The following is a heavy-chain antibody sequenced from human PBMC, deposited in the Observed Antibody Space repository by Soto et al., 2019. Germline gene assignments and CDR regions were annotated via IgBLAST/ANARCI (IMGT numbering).Heavy chain of an antibody. D-gene: IGHD4-17*01. CDR1: GGSISSYY. V-gene: IGHV4-59*01. CDR2: IYYSGST. CDR3: ARDRLRQGAFDI. Sequence: KTSETLSLTCTVSGGSISSYYWSWIRQPPGKGLEWIGYIYYSGSTNYNPSLKSRVTISVDTSKNQFPLKLSSVTAADTAVYYCARDRLRQGAFDIWGQGTMVTVSS. J-gene: IGHJ3*02.